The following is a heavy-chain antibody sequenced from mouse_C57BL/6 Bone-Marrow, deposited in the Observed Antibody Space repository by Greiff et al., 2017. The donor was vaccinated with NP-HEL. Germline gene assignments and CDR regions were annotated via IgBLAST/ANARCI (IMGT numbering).Heavy chain of an antibody. Sequence: QVQLKQSGAELVKPGASVKISCKASGYAFSSYWMNWVKQRPGKGLEWIGQIYPGDGDTNYNGKFKGKATLTADKSSSTAYMQLSSLTSEDSAVYFCARWRRLYGPYYFDDWGQGTTLTVSS. J-gene: IGHJ2*01. V-gene: IGHV1-80*01. CDR1: GYAFSSYW. CDR3: ARWRRLYGPYYFDD. D-gene: IGHD1-1*01. CDR2: IYPGDGDT.